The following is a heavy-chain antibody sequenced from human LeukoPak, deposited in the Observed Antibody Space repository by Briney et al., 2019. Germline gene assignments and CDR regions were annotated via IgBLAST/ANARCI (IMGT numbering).Heavy chain of an antibody. V-gene: IGHV4-39*07. J-gene: IGHJ4*02. CDR2: IYYSGST. D-gene: IGHD1-26*01. Sequence: SETLSLTCTVSGGSISSSSYYWGWIRQPPGKGLEWIGSIYYSGSTYYNPSLKSRVTISVDTSKNQFSLKLSSVTAADTAVYYCARLSSPFDYWGQGTLVTVSS. CDR3: ARLSSPFDY. CDR1: GGSISSSSYY.